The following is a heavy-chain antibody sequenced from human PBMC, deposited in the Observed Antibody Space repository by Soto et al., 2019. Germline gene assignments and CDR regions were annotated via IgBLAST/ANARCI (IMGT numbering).Heavy chain of an antibody. CDR2: ISTSSSTI. D-gene: IGHD6-6*01. CDR1: GFTFSGYS. V-gene: IGHV3-48*01. Sequence: EVQLVESGGGLVQPGGSLRLSCAASGFTFSGYSMNWVRQAPGKGLEWVSYISTSSSTIHYADSVKGRFTISRDNAKNSLYLQMNSLRAEDTAVYYCASYSSSSLVRGVWFDPWGQGTLVTVSS. CDR3: ASYSSSSLVRGVWFDP. J-gene: IGHJ5*02.